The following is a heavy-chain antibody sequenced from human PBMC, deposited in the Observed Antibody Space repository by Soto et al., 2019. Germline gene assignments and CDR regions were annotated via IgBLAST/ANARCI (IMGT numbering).Heavy chain of an antibody. V-gene: IGHV1-18*01. Sequence: ASVKVSCKASGYTFTSYGISWVRQAPGQGLEWMGWISAYNGNTNYAQKLQGRVTMTTDTSTSTAYMELRSLRSDDTAVYYCARAEEPVALHWFDPWGQGTLVTVSS. D-gene: IGHD1-1*01. CDR2: ISAYNGNT. CDR3: ARAEEPVALHWFDP. CDR1: GYTFTSYG. J-gene: IGHJ5*02.